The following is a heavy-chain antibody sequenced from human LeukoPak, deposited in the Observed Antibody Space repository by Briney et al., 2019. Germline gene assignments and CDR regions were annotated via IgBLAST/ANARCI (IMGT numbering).Heavy chain of an antibody. J-gene: IGHJ4*02. CDR1: GYTFTSYG. V-gene: IGHV1-18*01. D-gene: IGHD5-24*01. CDR3: ARDKRYKDAYHSGVFAY. Sequence: ASVKVSCKTSGYTFTSYGISWVRQAPGQGLEWMGWISSYNGNTNYAQKVQGRVTMTTDTSTSTAYMELRSLRSDDTAVYYCARDKRYKDAYHSGVFAYWGQGTLVTVSS. CDR2: ISSYNGNT.